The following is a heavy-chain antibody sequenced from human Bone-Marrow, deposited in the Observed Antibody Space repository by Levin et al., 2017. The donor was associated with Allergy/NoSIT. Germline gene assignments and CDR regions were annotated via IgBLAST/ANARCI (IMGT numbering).Heavy chain of an antibody. J-gene: IGHJ4*02. D-gene: IGHD2-8*01. CDR2: INHSGST. CDR1: GGSFSGYY. CDR3: ARVGRSGVCFDY. Sequence: SETLSLTCAVYGGSFSGYYWSWIRQPPGKGLEWIGEINHSGSTNYNPSLKSRVTISVDTSKNQFSLKLSSVTAADTAVYYCARVGRSGVCFDYWGQGTLVTVSS. V-gene: IGHV4-34*01.